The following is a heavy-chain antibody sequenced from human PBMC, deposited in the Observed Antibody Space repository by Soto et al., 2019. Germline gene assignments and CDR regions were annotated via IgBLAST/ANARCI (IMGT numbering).Heavy chain of an antibody. Sequence: ASVKVSCKASGGTFSSYAISWVRRAPGQGLEWMGGIIPMFGTANYAQKFQGRFTIARDQGKNSVHLQMSSLRDEDTAVYYCARDWGIYDSETKIYIPHLDSWGRGTLVTVSS. D-gene: IGHD3-16*01. CDR3: ARDWGIYDSETKIYIPHLDS. CDR2: IIPMFGTA. CDR1: GGTFSSYA. V-gene: IGHV1-69*05. J-gene: IGHJ4*02.